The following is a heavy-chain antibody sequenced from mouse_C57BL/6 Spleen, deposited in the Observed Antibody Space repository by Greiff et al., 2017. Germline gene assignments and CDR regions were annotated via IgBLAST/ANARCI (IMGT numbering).Heavy chain of an antibody. CDR3: AIPYDGYYPFAY. CDR2: IWSGGST. CDR1: GFSLTSYG. Sequence: VQLQQSGPGLVQPSQSLSITCTVSGFSLTSYGVHWVRQSPGKGLEWLGVIWSGGSTDYNAAFISRLSISKDNSKSQVFFKMNSLQADDTAIYYCAIPYDGYYPFAYWGQGTLVTVSA. J-gene: IGHJ3*01. V-gene: IGHV2-2*01. D-gene: IGHD2-3*01.